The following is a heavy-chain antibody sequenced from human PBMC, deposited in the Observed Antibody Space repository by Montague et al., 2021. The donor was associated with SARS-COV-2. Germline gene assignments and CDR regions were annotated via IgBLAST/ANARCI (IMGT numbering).Heavy chain of an antibody. J-gene: IGHJ6*02. CDR1: GASISSRSYY. CDR2: KYYSGST. Sequence: SETLSLTCTVSGASISSRSYYWGWIRQPPGKGLEWIGFKYYSGSTYYNPTLKSRVTISVDTSKNQFSLKLSSVTAADTAVYYCARSGWEQHVRARYYYYYGMDVWGQGITVTVSS. D-gene: IGHD6-6*01. V-gene: IGHV4-39*01. CDR3: ARSGWEQHVRARYYYYYGMDV.